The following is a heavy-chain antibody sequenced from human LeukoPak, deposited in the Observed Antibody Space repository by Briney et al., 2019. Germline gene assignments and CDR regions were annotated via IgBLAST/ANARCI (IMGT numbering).Heavy chain of an antibody. J-gene: IGHJ4*02. CDR2: ISSSSSYI. CDR3: AREPITIFGVVITPYYFDY. Sequence: TGGSLRLSCAVSGFAFSSYAMNWVRQAPGKGLEWVSSISSSSSYIYHADSVKGRFTISRDNAKNSLYLQMNSLRAEDTAVYYCAREPITIFGVVITPYYFDYWGQGTLVTVSS. V-gene: IGHV3-21*01. D-gene: IGHD3-3*01. CDR1: GFAFSSYA.